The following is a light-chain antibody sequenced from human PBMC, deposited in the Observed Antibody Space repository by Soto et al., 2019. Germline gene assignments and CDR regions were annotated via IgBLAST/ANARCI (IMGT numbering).Light chain of an antibody. V-gene: IGLV2-14*01. Sequence: QSVLTQPASVSGSPGQSITISCTGTSSDVGGYDFVSWYQHRPGKAPKLIIYEVTDRPSGVSNRFSGSKSGNTASLTVSGLQAEDEGDYYCSSYTATRTYVFGTGTKVTVL. CDR3: SSYTATRTYV. J-gene: IGLJ1*01. CDR2: EVT. CDR1: SSDVGGYDF.